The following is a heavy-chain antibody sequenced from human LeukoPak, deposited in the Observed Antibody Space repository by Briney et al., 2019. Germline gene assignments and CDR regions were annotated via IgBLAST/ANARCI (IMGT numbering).Heavy chain of an antibody. CDR1: GYTFTGYY. CDR3: ARSDTIFGVAPGGN. V-gene: IGHV1-2*02. D-gene: IGHD3-3*01. CDR2: TNPNSGGT. Sequence: ASVKVSCKASGYTFTGYYMHWVRQAPGQGLEWMGWTNPNSGGTNYAQKFQGRVTMTRDTSISTAYMELSRLRSDDTAVYYCARSDTIFGVAPGGNWGQGTLVTVSS. J-gene: IGHJ4*02.